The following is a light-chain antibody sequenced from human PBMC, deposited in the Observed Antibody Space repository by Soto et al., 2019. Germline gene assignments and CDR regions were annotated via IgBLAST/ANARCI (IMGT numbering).Light chain of an antibody. Sequence: EIVLTQSPGTLSLSPGERATLSCRASQSVSSNYLAWYQQKPGQAPRLLIYGASSRATGIPDRFSGSGSGTDFTLTISRLEREDFAVYYCQQYGSSPLTFGGGTKV. CDR3: QQYGSSPLT. CDR1: QSVSSNY. J-gene: IGKJ4*01. V-gene: IGKV3-20*01. CDR2: GAS.